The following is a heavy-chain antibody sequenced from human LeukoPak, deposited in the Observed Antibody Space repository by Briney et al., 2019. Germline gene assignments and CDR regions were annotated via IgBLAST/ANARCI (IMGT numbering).Heavy chain of an antibody. CDR1: GFTFSSYG. V-gene: IGHV3-23*01. J-gene: IGHJ3*02. CDR2: ISGSGDST. Sequence: PGGSLRLSCAASGFTFSSYGMNWVRQAPGKGLEWVSSISGSGDSTYYSDSVKGRFTISRDNSKNTLYLQMNSLRAEDTAVYYCAKEGHDAFDIWGQGTMVTVSS. CDR3: AKEGHDAFDI.